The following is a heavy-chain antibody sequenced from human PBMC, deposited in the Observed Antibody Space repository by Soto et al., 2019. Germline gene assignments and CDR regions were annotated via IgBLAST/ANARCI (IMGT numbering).Heavy chain of an antibody. CDR3: ASSMAYYYGSGSSGGMDV. D-gene: IGHD3-10*01. V-gene: IGHV1-69*13. Sequence: SVKVSCKASGGTFSSYAISWVRQAPGQGLEWMGGIIPIFGTANYAQKFQGRVTITADESTSTAYMELRSLRSEDTAVYYCASSMAYYYGSGSSGGMDVWGQGTKVTVSS. CDR2: IIPIFGTA. J-gene: IGHJ6*02. CDR1: GGTFSSYA.